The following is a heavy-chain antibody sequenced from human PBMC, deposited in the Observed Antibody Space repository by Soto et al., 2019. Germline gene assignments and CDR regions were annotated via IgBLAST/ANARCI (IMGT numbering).Heavy chain of an antibody. J-gene: IGHJ6*03. Sequence: QVQLVESGGGVVQPGRSLRLSCAASGFTFSSYGMHWVRQAPGKGLEWVAVISYDGSNKYYADSVKGRFTISRDNSKNTRYLQMNSLRAEDTAVYYCAKDPRYSSSWYYMDVWGKGTTVTVSS. D-gene: IGHD6-13*01. V-gene: IGHV3-30*18. CDR2: ISYDGSNK. CDR3: AKDPRYSSSWYYMDV. CDR1: GFTFSSYG.